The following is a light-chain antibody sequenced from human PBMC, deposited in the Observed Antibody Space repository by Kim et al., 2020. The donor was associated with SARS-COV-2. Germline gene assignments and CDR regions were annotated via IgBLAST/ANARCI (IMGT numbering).Light chain of an antibody. Sequence: SYELTQPPSVSVSPGQTASITCSGDKLGDKYACWYQQKPGQSPVLVIYQDTKRPSGIPERFSGSNSGTTATLTISGTQAMDEADYYCEAWASSTVVFGGG. CDR2: QDT. CDR1: KLGDKY. CDR3: EAWASSTVV. V-gene: IGLV3-1*01. J-gene: IGLJ2*01.